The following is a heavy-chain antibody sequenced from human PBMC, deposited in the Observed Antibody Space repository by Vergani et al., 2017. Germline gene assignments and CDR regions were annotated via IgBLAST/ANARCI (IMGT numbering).Heavy chain of an antibody. CDR3: AKDVAAAGLDAFDI. CDR2: ISWNSGST. D-gene: IGHD6-13*01. J-gene: IGHJ3*02. V-gene: IGHV3-9*01. CDR1: GFTFDDYA. Sequence: EVQLVESGGGLVQPGSSLRLSCAASGFTFDDYAMHWVRQAPGKGLEWVSGISWNSGSTGYADSVKGRFTISRDNAKNSLYLQMNSLRAEDTALYYCAKDVAAAGLDAFDIWGQGTMVTVSS.